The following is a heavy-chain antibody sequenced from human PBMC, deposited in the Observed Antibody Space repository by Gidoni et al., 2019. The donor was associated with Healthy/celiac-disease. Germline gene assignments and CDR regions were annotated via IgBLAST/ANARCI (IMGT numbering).Heavy chain of an antibody. CDR3: ARAAYSSGWNGGAEYFQH. D-gene: IGHD6-19*01. J-gene: IGHJ1*01. Sequence: QVQLQQWGAGLLKPSETLSLTCAVHGGSFSGYYWSWIRQSPGKGLEWIGEINHRGSTNYNPSLKSRVTISVDTSKNQFSLKVSSVTAADTAVYYCARAAYSSGWNGGAEYFQHWGQGTLVTVSS. CDR2: INHRGST. CDR1: GGSFSGYY. V-gene: IGHV4-34*01.